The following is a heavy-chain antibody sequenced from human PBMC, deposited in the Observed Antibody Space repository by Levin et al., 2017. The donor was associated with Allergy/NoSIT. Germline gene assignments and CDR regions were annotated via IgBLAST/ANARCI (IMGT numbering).Heavy chain of an antibody. J-gene: IGHJ4*02. Sequence: SETLSLTCTVSGASITNYYWSWIRQSPGKGLEWIGSIYYSGNTNYNPSLQSRVSMSVAASKTQFSLCLTSVTDADTAVYYCARAFTGTLFDYWGQGTLVTVSS. D-gene: IGHD1-1*01. CDR1: GASITNYY. CDR2: IYYSGNT. CDR3: ARAFTGTLFDY. V-gene: IGHV4-59*01.